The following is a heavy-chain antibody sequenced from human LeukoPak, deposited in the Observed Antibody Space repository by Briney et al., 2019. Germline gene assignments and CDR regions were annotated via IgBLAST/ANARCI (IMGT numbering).Heavy chain of an antibody. CDR2: ISAYNGNT. V-gene: IGHV1-18*01. CDR1: GYTFTSYG. Sequence: ASVKVSCKASGYTFTSYGISWVRQAPGQGLEWMGWISAYNGNTNYAQKLQGRVTMTTDTSTSTAYMELRSLRSDDTAVYYCARDLYGYSSSWWDYWGQGTLVTVSS. CDR3: ARDLYGYSSSWWDY. J-gene: IGHJ4*02. D-gene: IGHD6-13*01.